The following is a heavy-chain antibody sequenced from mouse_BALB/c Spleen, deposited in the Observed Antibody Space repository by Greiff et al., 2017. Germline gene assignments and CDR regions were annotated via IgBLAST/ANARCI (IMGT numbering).Heavy chain of an antibody. CDR1: GFTFSSFG. CDR3: ARVDYYAMDY. CDR2: TSSGSSTI. Sequence: EVKLVESGGGLVQPGGSRKLSCAASGFTFSSFGMHWVRQAPEKGLEWVAYTSSGSSTIYYADTVKGRFTISRDNPKNTLFLQMTSLRSEDTAMYYCARVDYYAMDYWGQGTSVTVSS. J-gene: IGHJ4*01. V-gene: IGHV5-17*02.